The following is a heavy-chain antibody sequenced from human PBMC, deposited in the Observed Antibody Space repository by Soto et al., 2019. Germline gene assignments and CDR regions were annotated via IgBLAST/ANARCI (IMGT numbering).Heavy chain of an antibody. CDR1: GFTFSSYA. V-gene: IGHV3-23*01. CDR2: ISGSGGST. Sequence: GGSLRLSCAASGFTFSSYAMSWVRQAPGKGLEWVSAISGSGGSTYYADSVKGRFTISRDNSKNTLYLQMNSLRAEDTALYYCAKDSYSGYDSKFDSWGQGTQVTVSS. D-gene: IGHD5-12*01. CDR3: AKDSYSGYDSKFDS. J-gene: IGHJ4*02.